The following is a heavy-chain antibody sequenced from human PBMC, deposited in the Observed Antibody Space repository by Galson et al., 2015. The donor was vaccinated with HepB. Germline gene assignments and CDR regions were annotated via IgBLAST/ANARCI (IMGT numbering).Heavy chain of an antibody. CDR3: ARAEGVDTADYYYYYYMDV. CDR2: ISYDGSNK. CDR1: GFTFSSYA. V-gene: IGHV3-30-3*01. J-gene: IGHJ6*03. Sequence: SLRLSCAASGFTFSSYAMHWVRQAPGKGLEWVAVISYDGSNKYYADSVKGRFTISRDNSKNTLYLQMNSLRAEDTAVYYCARAEGVDTADYYYYYYMDVWGKGTTVTVSS. D-gene: IGHD5-18*01.